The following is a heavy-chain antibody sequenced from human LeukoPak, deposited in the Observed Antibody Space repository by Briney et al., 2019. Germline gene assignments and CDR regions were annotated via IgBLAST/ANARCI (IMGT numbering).Heavy chain of an antibody. D-gene: IGHD4-11*01. J-gene: IGHJ6*02. Sequence: GGSLRLSCAASGFTFSSYAMSWVRQAPGKGLEWVSAISGSGGSTYYADSVKGRFTISRDNAKNTLYLQMNILRTEDTAVYYCARVKTGYSNHYYYYGMDVWGQGTTVTVSS. CDR1: GFTFSSYA. V-gene: IGHV3-23*01. CDR3: ARVKTGYSNHYYYYGMDV. CDR2: ISGSGGST.